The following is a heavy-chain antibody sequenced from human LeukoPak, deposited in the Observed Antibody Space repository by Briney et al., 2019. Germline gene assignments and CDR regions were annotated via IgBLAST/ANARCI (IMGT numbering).Heavy chain of an antibody. D-gene: IGHD4-11*01. V-gene: IGHV4-59*01. CDR3: AREASDYLDYYYYGMDV. CDR1: GGSISSYY. Sequence: PSETLSLTCTVSGGSISSYYWSWIGQPPGKGLEWIGYIYYSGSTNYNPSLKSRVTISVDTSKNQFSLKLSSVTAADTAVYYCAREASDYLDYYYYGMDVWGQGTTVTVSS. J-gene: IGHJ6*02. CDR2: IYYSGST.